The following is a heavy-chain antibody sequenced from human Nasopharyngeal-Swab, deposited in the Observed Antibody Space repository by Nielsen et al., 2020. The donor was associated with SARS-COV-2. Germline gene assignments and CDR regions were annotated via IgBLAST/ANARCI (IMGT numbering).Heavy chain of an antibody. V-gene: IGHV1-18*01. D-gene: IGHD3-3*01. CDR3: ARHGVAEDY. Sequence: ASVKVSCKASGYIFTSDDISWVRQARGQGLEWWGWLGAYNGNTNYAQKFQDRVTMTTDTSTSTVYMELRSLRSDDTAVYYCARHGVAEDYWGQGTLVTVSS. J-gene: IGHJ4*02. CDR2: LGAYNGNT. CDR1: GYIFTSDD.